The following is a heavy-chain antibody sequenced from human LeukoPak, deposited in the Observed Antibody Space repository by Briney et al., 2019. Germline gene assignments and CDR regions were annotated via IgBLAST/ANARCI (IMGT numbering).Heavy chain of an antibody. CDR3: AKDFSVYYYDSRVLDY. CDR2: ISSNSSTI. Sequence: GGSLRLSCAASGFTFSTYSINWVRQAPGKGLEWVSYISSNSSTIYYADSVRGRFTISRDNSKNTLYLQMNSLRAEDTAVYYCAKDFSVYYYDSRVLDYWGQGILVTVFS. CDR1: GFTFSTYS. D-gene: IGHD3-22*01. J-gene: IGHJ4*02. V-gene: IGHV3-48*01.